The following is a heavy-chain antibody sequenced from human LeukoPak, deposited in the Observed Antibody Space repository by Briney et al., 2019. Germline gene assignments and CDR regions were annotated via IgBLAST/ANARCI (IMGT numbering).Heavy chain of an antibody. CDR3: ARGGQQLALYYYYYMDV. D-gene: IGHD6-13*01. V-gene: IGHV3-48*04. CDR2: ISSSSSTI. CDR1: GFTFSSYS. J-gene: IGHJ6*03. Sequence: GGSLRLSCAASGFTFSSYSMNWVRQAPGKGLEWVSYISSSSSTIYYADSVKGRFTISRDNAKNSLYLQMNSLRAEDTAVYYCARGGQQLALYYYYYMDVWGKGTTVTVSS.